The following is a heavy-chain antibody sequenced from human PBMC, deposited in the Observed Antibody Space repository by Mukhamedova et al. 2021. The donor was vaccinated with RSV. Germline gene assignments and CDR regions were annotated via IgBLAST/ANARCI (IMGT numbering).Heavy chain of an antibody. CDR2: IYYSGST. CDR3: ARGSAGWDYFDY. J-gene: IGHJ4*02. D-gene: IGHD1-26*01. Sequence: GKGLEWIAYIYYSGSTYYNPSLKSRVTISVDTSKNQFSLKLRSVTAADTAVYYCARGSAGWDYFDYWGQGTLVTVSS. V-gene: IGHV4-31*02.